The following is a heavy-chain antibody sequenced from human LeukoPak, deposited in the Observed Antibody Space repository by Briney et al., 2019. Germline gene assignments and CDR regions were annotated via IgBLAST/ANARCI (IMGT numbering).Heavy chain of an antibody. V-gene: IGHV4-30-4*08. CDR2: IYYSGST. J-gene: IGHJ1*01. D-gene: IGHD2-2*02. CDR3: ARLTVVPAAIGA. Sequence: PSETLSLTCTVSGGSISSGDYYWSWIRQPPGKGLEWIGYIYYSGSTYYNPSLKSRVTISVDTSKNQFSLKLSSVTAADTAVYYCARLTVVPAAIGAWGQGTLATVSS. CDR1: GGSISSGDYY.